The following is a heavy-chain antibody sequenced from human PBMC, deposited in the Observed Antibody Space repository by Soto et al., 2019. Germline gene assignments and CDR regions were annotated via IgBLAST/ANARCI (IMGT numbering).Heavy chain of an antibody. CDR1: GYTFTFYD. Sequence: ASVKVSCKASGYTFTFYDINWVRQASGQGLEWLGWMNPKSGQTGYAPKFQGRVTMTANTSISTAYMELTSLRSEDTAVYYCARYFRGSGRYFFDYWGQGTQVTVSS. V-gene: IGHV1-8*01. CDR3: ARYFRGSGRYFFDY. D-gene: IGHD6-19*01. CDR2: MNPKSGQT. J-gene: IGHJ4*02.